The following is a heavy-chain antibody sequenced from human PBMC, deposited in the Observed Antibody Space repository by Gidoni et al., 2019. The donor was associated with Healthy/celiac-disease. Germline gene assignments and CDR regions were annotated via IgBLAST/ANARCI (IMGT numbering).Heavy chain of an antibody. CDR3: ASQLYLDY. Sequence: QVQLVESGGGVVQTGRSLRLSCAASGFTFSSYAMHWVRQAPGKGLEWVAVISYDGSNNYYADSVKGRFTISRDNSKNTLYLQMNSLRAEDTAVYYCASQLYLDYWGQGTLLTVSS. CDR1: GFTFSSYA. J-gene: IGHJ4*02. D-gene: IGHD1-1*01. V-gene: IGHV3-30*01. CDR2: ISYDGSNN.